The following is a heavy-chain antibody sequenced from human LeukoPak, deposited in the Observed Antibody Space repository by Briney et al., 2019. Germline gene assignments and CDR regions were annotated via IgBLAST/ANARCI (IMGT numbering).Heavy chain of an antibody. CDR2: IKQDGSEK. CDR1: GFTFSSYW. V-gene: IGHV3-7*01. CDR3: ARDWGVPAALDAFDI. D-gene: IGHD2-2*01. J-gene: IGHJ3*02. Sequence: PGGSPRLSCAASGFTFSSYWMSWVRQAPGKGLEWVANIKQDGSEKYYVDSVKGRFTISRDNAKNSLYLQMNSLRAEDTAVYYCARDWGVPAALDAFDIWGQGTMVTVSS.